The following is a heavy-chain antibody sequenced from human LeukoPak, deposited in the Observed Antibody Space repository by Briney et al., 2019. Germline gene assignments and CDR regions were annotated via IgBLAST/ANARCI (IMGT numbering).Heavy chain of an antibody. Sequence: SETLSLTCTVSGGSISSYYWSWIRQPPGKGLEWIGYIYYSGSTNYNPSLKSRVTISVDTSKNQFSLKLSSVTAADTAVYYCARVSGDYYDSSGNYFDYWGQGTLVTVSS. CDR1: GGSISSYY. D-gene: IGHD3-22*01. CDR2: IYYSGST. CDR3: ARVSGDYYDSSGNYFDY. V-gene: IGHV4-59*01. J-gene: IGHJ4*02.